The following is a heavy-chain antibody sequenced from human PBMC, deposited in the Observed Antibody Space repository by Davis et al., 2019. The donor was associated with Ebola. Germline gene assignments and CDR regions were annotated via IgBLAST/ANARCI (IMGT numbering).Heavy chain of an antibody. CDR1: GFTFGDYA. J-gene: IGHJ6*02. CDR2: IRSKAYGGTT. V-gene: IGHV3-49*04. CDR3: TRATKPSPRYGMDV. Sequence: GGSLRLSCTASGFTFGDYAMSWVRQAPGKGLEWVGFIRSKAYGGTTEYAASVKGRFTISRVDSKSIAYLQMNSLKTEDTAVYYCTRATKPSPRYGMDVWGQGTTVTVSS.